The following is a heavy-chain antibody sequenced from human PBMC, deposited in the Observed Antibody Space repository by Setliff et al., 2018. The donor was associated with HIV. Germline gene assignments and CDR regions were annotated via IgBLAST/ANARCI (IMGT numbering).Heavy chain of an antibody. CDR2: IYYSGST. Sequence: SETLSLTCTVSGGSIRSHYWSWIREPPGKGLEWIGYIYYSGSTNYNPSLKSRVTISVDTSKNQFSLRLSSVTAADTAVYYCARLVGGDSSSSFFFDYWGLGTLVTVSS. J-gene: IGHJ4*02. CDR3: ARLVGGDSSSSFFFDY. V-gene: IGHV4-59*11. CDR1: GGSIRSHY. D-gene: IGHD6-6*01.